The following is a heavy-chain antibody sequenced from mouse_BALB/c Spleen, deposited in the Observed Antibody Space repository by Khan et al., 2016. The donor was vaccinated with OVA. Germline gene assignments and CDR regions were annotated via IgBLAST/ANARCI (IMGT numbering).Heavy chain of an antibody. CDR3: APVGNYYVSFAY. V-gene: IGHV1S136*01. CDR2: IYPFNDDT. J-gene: IGHJ3*01. CDR1: GYTFTSYV. Sequence: VQLKESGPELVKPGASVKMSCKASGYTFTSYVMHWVKQKPGLGIEWIGYIYPFNDDTKYNEKFKGKATLTSDKSSSTAYMELSSLTSEDSAVYYCAPVGNYYVSFAYWGQGTLVTVSA. D-gene: IGHD1-1*01.